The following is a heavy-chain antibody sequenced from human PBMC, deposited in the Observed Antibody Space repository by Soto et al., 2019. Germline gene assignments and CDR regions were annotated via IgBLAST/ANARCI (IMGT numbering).Heavy chain of an antibody. V-gene: IGHV4-34*01. CDR3: ARYATAQWELGFMAFDI. D-gene: IGHD1-26*01. CDR2: INQSGRT. CDR1: GGSFSGYY. Sequence: QVQLQQWGAGLLKPSETLSLTCTVSGGSFSGYYWSWIRQPPGKGLEWIGEINQSGRTNYNPSLKGRVSTSVVTSKNQFHLKLSSVTAADTAVYYCARYATAQWELGFMAFDIWGQGTMVTVSS. J-gene: IGHJ3*02.